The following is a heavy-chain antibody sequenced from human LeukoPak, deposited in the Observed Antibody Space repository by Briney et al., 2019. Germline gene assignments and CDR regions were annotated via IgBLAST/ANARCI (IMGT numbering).Heavy chain of an antibody. D-gene: IGHD3-10*01. V-gene: IGHV3-23*01. CDR2: ISGSGGST. J-gene: IGHJ4*02. CDR3: AKGSLQPVVRGVRFDY. CDR1: GFTFSDYY. Sequence: GGSLRLSCAASGFTFSDYYMSWVRQAPGKGLEWVSAISGSGGSTYYADSVKGRFTISRDNSKNTLYLQMNSLRAEDTAVYYCAKGSLQPVVRGVRFDYWGQGTLVTVSS.